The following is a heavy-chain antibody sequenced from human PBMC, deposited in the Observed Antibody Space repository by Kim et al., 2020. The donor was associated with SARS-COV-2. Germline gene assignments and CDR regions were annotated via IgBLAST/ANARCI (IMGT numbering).Heavy chain of an antibody. V-gene: IGHV3-11*05. J-gene: IGHJ4*02. CDR2: ISSSSSTYT. Sequence: GGSLRLSCAASGFTFSDYYMSWVRQAPGKGLEWVSYISSSSSTYTNYADSVKGRFTISRDNAKNSLYLQMNSLRAEDTAVYYCARDLSDRYYDSSGYYPYYFDYWGQGTLVTVSS. D-gene: IGHD3-22*01. CDR1: GFTFSDYY. CDR3: ARDLSDRYYDSSGYYPYYFDY.